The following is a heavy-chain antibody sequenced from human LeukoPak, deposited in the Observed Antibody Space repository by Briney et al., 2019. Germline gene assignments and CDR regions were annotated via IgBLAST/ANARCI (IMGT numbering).Heavy chain of an antibody. J-gene: IGHJ4*02. CDR3: ARVGYDILTGYYGGYYFDY. CDR2: IKQDGNEK. CDR1: GFTFDDYA. D-gene: IGHD3-9*01. Sequence: TGGSLRLSCAASGFTFDDYAMHWVRQAPGKGLEWVANIKQDGNEKYYVDSVKGRFTISRDNAKNSLYLQMNSPRAEDTAVYYCARVGYDILTGYYGGYYFDYWGQGTLVTVSS. V-gene: IGHV3-7*03.